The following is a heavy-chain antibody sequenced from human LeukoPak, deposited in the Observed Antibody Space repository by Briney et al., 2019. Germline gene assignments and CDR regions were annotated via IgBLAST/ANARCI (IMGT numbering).Heavy chain of an antibody. J-gene: IGHJ3*02. CDR3: ARDVVVTSSPDAFDI. CDR1: EYTFSVYH. CDR2: INPNSGDT. Sequence: GASVKVSCKASEYTFSVYHIHWVRLAPGQGLEWMAWINPNSGDTNYAQKFQGRVTMTRDTSISTVYMEVNSLKFDDTAVYYCARDVVVTSSPDAFDIWGQGTVVTVSS. V-gene: IGHV1-2*02. D-gene: IGHD2-21*02.